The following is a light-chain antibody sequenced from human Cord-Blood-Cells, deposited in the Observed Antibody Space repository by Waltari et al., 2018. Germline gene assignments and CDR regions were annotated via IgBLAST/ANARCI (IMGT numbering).Light chain of an antibody. CDR2: LGS. V-gene: IGKV2-28*01. CDR3: MQALQTPLT. Sequence: DIVMTQSPPSLPVTPGEPASIPCSSSQSLLHSNGYNYLDWYLQKPGQSPQLLIYLGSNRASGVPDRFSGSGSGTDFTLKISRVEAEDVGVYYCMQALQTPLTFGGGTKVEIK. CDR1: QSLLHSNGYNY. J-gene: IGKJ4*01.